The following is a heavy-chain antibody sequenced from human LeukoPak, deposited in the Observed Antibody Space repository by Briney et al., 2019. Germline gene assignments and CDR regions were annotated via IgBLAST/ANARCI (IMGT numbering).Heavy chain of an antibody. CDR2: IYPGDSDT. CDR3: ARHYLTAMGSDY. D-gene: IGHD2-21*02. CDR1: GYSFTSYW. V-gene: IGHV5-51*01. J-gene: IGHJ4*02. Sequence: GESLKISCKGSGYSFTSYWIGWVRQMPGKGLEWMWIIYPGDSDTRYSPSFQGQITISADKSISTAYLQWSSLKGSYTAMYYCARHYLTAMGSDYWGQGTLVTVSS.